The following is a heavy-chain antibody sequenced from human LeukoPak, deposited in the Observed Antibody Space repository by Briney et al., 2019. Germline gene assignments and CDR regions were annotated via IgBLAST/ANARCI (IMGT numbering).Heavy chain of an antibody. CDR1: GYTFTSYG. J-gene: IGHJ4*02. CDR2: ISAYNGNT. V-gene: IGHV1-18*01. CDR3: ARGVGYCSGGNCYGVGSSDY. Sequence: GASVRVSCKASGYTFTSYGISWVRQAPGQGLEWMGWISAYNGNTNYAQKLQGRVTMTTDTSTSTAYMELRSLRSDDTAVYYCARGVGYCSGGNCYGVGSSDYWGQGTLVTVSS. D-gene: IGHD2-15*01.